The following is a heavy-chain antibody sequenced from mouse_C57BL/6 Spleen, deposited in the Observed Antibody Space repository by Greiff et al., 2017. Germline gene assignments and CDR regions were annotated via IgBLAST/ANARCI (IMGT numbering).Heavy chain of an antibody. Sequence: VQLQQSGPELVKPGASVKISCKASGYAFSSSWMNWVKQRPGKGLEWIGRIYPGDGDTNYNGKFKGKATLTADKSSSTAYMQLSSLTSEDSAVYFCARWSDGSYFDYWGQGTTLTVSS. CDR2: IYPGDGDT. J-gene: IGHJ2*01. CDR1: GYAFSSSW. V-gene: IGHV1-82*01. D-gene: IGHD2-3*01. CDR3: ARWSDGSYFDY.